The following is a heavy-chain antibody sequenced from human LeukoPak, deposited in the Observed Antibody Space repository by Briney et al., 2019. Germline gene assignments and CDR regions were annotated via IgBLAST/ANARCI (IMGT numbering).Heavy chain of an antibody. D-gene: IGHD5-18*01. CDR1: GGSISSGSYY. J-gene: IGHJ6*03. V-gene: IGHV4-61*02. CDR3: ARDQRTAMDYYYYMDV. Sequence: PSQTLSLTCTVSGGSISSGSYYWNWIRQPAGKGLEWIGRIYTSGSTDYNPSLKSRVAISVDTSKNQFSLKLSSVTAADTAVYYCARDQRTAMDYYYYMDVWGKGTTVTVSS. CDR2: IYTSGST.